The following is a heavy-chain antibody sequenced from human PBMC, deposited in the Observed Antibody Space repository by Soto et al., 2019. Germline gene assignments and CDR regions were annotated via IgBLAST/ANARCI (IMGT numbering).Heavy chain of an antibody. CDR3: ARGQVGATTYWFDP. Sequence: EVQLVESGGGLVKPGGSLRLSCAASGFTFSSYSMNWVRQAPGKGLEWVSSISSSSSYIYYADSVKGRFTISRDNAKNSQYLQMNSLRAEDTAVYYCARGQVGATTYWFDPWGQGTLVTVSS. CDR2: ISSSSSYI. V-gene: IGHV3-21*01. D-gene: IGHD1-26*01. CDR1: GFTFSSYS. J-gene: IGHJ5*02.